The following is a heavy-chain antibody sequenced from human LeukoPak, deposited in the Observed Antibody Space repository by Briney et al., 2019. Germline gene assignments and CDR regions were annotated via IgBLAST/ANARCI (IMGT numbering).Heavy chain of an antibody. CDR3: ARVYVWGSQIDY. CDR1: GYTFTGYY. D-gene: IGHD3-16*01. CDR2: INPNSGGT. V-gene: IGHV1-2*02. Sequence: SVKVSCKASGYTFTGYYMHWVRQAPGQGLEWMGWINPNSGGTNYAQKFQGRVTMTRDTSISTAYMELSRLRSDDTAVYYCARVYVWGSQIDYWGQGTLVTVSS. J-gene: IGHJ4*02.